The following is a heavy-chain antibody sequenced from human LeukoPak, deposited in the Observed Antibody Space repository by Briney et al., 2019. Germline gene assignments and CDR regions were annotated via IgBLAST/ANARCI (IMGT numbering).Heavy chain of an antibody. Sequence: SETLSLTCTVSGGSISSSSYYWGWIRQPPGKGLEWIGSIYYSGSTYYNPSLKSRVTISVDTSKNQFSLKLSSVTAADTAVYYCARLPYYYYYMDVWGKGTTVTISS. J-gene: IGHJ6*03. CDR2: IYYSGST. CDR1: GGSISSSSYY. V-gene: IGHV4-39*01. CDR3: ARLPYYYYYMDV.